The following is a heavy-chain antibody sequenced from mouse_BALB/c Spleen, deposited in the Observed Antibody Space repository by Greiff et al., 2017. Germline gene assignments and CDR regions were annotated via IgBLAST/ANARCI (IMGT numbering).Heavy chain of an antibody. CDR2: ISYSGST. J-gene: IGHJ4*01. CDR3: ARLRQLGLLYAMDY. V-gene: IGHV3-8*02. Sequence: EVKLQESGPSLVKPSQTLSLTCSVTGDSITSGYWNWIRKFPGNKLEYMGYISYSGSTYYNPSLKSRISITRDTSKNQYYLQLNSVTTEDTATYYCARLRQLGLLYAMDYWGQGTSVTVSS. CDR1: GDSITSGY. D-gene: IGHD3-2*01.